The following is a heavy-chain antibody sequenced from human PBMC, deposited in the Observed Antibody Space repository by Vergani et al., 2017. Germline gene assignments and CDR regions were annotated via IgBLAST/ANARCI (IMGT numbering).Heavy chain of an antibody. CDR2: IHASGTK. CDR1: GASITSGSFY. CDR3: VRESWRSDLRGVYWFDT. J-gene: IGHJ5*02. V-gene: IGHV4-61*02. Sequence: QVHLNEAGPGLVKPSQTLSLTCTVSGASITSGSFYWSWIRQPAGKGLEWIGRIHASGTKNYNPSLRSRVTLSVDTSKNQLSLKMISMTAADTAVYYCVRESWRSDLRGVYWFDTWGQGTLVSVSS. D-gene: IGHD3-10*01.